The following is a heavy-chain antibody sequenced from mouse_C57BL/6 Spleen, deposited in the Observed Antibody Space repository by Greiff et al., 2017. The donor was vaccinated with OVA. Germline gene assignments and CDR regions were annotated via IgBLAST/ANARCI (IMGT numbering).Heavy chain of an antibody. CDR1: GYTFTSYW. CDR2: IHPNSGST. Sequence: QVQLKQPGAELVKPGASVKLSCKASGYTFTSYWMHWVKQRPGQGLEWIGMIHPNSGSTNYNEKFKSKATLTVDKSSSTAYMQLSSLTSEDSAVYYCARSDTTVDAMDYWGQGTSVTVSS. J-gene: IGHJ4*01. D-gene: IGHD1-1*01. V-gene: IGHV1-64*01. CDR3: ARSDTTVDAMDY.